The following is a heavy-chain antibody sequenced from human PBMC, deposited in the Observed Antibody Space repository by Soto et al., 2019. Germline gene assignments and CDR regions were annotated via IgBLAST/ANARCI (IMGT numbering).Heavy chain of an antibody. CDR2: VVPILGMA. V-gene: IGHV1-69*02. D-gene: IGHD2-2*01. Sequence: QVQLVQSGAEVKKPGSSVKVSCEASGGTFSSYSFSWVRQAPGQGLEWMGRVVPILGMANYAQKFQGRVTITADNSTSTVYMGMRSLRSDDTAVYYCARGGAVVVPGSVDRHNWFDPWGQGTLVTVSS. CDR1: GGTFSSYS. J-gene: IGHJ5*02. CDR3: ARGGAVVVPGSVDRHNWFDP.